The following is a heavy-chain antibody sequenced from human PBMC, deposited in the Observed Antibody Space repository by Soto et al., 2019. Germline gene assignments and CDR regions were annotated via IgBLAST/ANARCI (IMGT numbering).Heavy chain of an antibody. Sequence: QITLKESGPALVKPTQTLTLTCSFSGFALTTSGVGVAWIRQPPGKALEWLAVIFSDDDKRYSPSLKTRLTITKDSSKNQVILTMVNLXPADXAXXSXAHFNVTSSLRHWGQGTLVTVSS. CDR1: GFALTTSGVG. V-gene: IGHV2-5*02. J-gene: IGHJ4*02. CDR3: AHFNVTSSLRH. D-gene: IGHD6-6*01. CDR2: IFSDDDK.